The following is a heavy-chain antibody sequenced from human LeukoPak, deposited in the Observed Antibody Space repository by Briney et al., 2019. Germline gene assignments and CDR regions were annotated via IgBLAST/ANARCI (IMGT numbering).Heavy chain of an antibody. Sequence: GGSLRLSCAASGFTFSSYGMSWVRQAPGKGLEWVSAISGSGGSTYYADSVKGRFTISRDNSKNTLYLQMNSLRAEDTAVYYCAKDDYGDPRNYFDYWGQGTLVTVSS. J-gene: IGHJ4*02. D-gene: IGHD4-17*01. CDR3: AKDDYGDPRNYFDY. V-gene: IGHV3-23*01. CDR2: ISGSGGST. CDR1: GFTFSSYG.